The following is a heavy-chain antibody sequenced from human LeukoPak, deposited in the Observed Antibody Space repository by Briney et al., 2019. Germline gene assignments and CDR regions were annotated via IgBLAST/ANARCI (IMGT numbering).Heavy chain of an antibody. CDR3: ARGRWSGSIEY. Sequence: PSGTLSLTCTVSGGSISSGSFYWGWIRQPPGKGLEWIGSIYYTGSTYYNPSLKSRVTISVDTSKNQFSLKLSSVTAADTAVYYCARGRWSGSIEYWGQGTLVTVSS. D-gene: IGHD1-26*01. CDR2: IYYTGST. V-gene: IGHV4-39*01. CDR1: GGSISSGSFY. J-gene: IGHJ4*02.